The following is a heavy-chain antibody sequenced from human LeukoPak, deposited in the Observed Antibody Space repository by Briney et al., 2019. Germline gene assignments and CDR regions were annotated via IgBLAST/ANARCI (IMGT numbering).Heavy chain of an antibody. CDR2: IIPILGIA. V-gene: IGHV1-69*04. Sequence: SVKVSCKASGGTFSSYAISWVRQTPGQGLEWMGRIIPILGIANYAQKFQGRVTITADKSTSTAYMELSSLRSEDTAVYYCARGSPVQYFHHWGQGTLVTVSS. CDR1: GGTFSSYA. J-gene: IGHJ1*01. CDR3: ARGSPVQYFHH.